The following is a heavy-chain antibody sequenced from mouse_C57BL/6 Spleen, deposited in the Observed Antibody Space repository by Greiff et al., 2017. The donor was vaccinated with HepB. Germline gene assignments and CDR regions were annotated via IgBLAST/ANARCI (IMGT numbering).Heavy chain of an antibody. D-gene: IGHD1-1*01. J-gene: IGHJ1*03. CDR2: IDPSDSET. CDR1: GYTFTSYW. V-gene: IGHV1-52*01. CDR3: ARGEVYSGGYFDV. Sequence: QVQLKQPGAELVRPGSSVKLSCKASGYTFTSYWMHWVKQRPIQGLEWIGNIDPSDSETHYNQKFKDKATLTVDKSSSTAYMQLSSLTSEDSAVYYCARGEVYSGGYFDVCGTGTTVTVSS.